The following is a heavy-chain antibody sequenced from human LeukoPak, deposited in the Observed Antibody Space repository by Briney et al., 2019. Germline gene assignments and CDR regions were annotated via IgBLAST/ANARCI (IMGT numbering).Heavy chain of an antibody. Sequence: LEWIGYIYYSGSTNYNPSLKSRVTISVDTSKNQFSLKLSSVTAADTAVYYCARDQFGVAAPWGQGTLVTVSS. CDR3: ARDQFGVAAP. D-gene: IGHD2-15*01. V-gene: IGHV4-59*01. J-gene: IGHJ4*02. CDR2: IYYSGST.